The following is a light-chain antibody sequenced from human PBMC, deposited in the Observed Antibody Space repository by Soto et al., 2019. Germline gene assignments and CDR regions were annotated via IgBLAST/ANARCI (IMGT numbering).Light chain of an antibody. CDR2: TNN. Sequence: QSVLTQPPSASGTPGQRVTIACSGSSSNIGSYPVNWYQHLPGAAPRLIMYTNNQRPSGVPDRFSGSKTGTSASLAIRGLQTEDEADYYCAAWDDSRIGRYGFCTGTKLTVL. CDR1: SSNIGSYP. CDR3: AAWDDSRIGRYG. J-gene: IGLJ1*01. V-gene: IGLV1-44*01.